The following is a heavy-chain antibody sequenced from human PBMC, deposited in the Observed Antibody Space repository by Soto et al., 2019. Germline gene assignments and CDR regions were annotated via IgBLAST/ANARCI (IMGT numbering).Heavy chain of an antibody. CDR1: GFSLSTSGVG. V-gene: IGHV2-5*02. CDR3: AYSRYTGSGVDY. Sequence: QITLKESGPPLVKPTQTLTLTCTFSGFSLSTSGVGVGWIRQPPGKALEWLALIYWDDDKRYSPSLKSRLTITKDTSKNQVLLTMTNMDPVDTATYYCAYSRYTGSGVDYWGQGTLVTVSS. CDR2: IYWDDDK. D-gene: IGHD3-10*01. J-gene: IGHJ4*02.